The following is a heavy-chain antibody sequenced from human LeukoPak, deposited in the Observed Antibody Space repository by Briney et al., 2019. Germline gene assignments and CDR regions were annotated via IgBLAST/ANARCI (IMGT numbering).Heavy chain of an antibody. Sequence: ASVKVSCKASGYTFTSYGISWVRQAPGQGLEWMGIINPSGGSTSYAQKFQGRVTMTRDTSTSTVYMELSSLRSEDTAVYYCARSEDYDSSGYYSAAAFDIWGQGTMVTVSS. J-gene: IGHJ3*02. D-gene: IGHD3-22*01. CDR3: ARSEDYDSSGYYSAAAFDI. CDR2: INPSGGST. V-gene: IGHV1-46*01. CDR1: GYTFTSYG.